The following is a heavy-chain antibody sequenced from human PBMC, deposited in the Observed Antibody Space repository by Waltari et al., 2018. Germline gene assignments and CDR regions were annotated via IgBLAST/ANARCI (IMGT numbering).Heavy chain of an antibody. Sequence: QVQLQESGPGLARPSETLSLTCDVSSYSIRSGYFWGWVRQPPGKGLQWIGGISHSATTYYNPSLKSRVTMSVDTSKNQFALKVTSVTAADTAIYYCVRDLGGSGNSWFDAWGQGTLVIVSS. CDR2: ISHSATT. D-gene: IGHD3-10*01. J-gene: IGHJ5*02. V-gene: IGHV4-38-2*02. CDR3: VRDLGGSGNSWFDA. CDR1: SYSIRSGYF.